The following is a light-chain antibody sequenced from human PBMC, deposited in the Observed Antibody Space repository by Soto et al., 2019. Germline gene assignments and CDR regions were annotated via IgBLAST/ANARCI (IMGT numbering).Light chain of an antibody. Sequence: QSAQTQPASVSGSPGQSITISCTGSSGDVGHYNYVSWYQQHPGKAPKLMIYEVSNRPSGVSNRFSGSKSGNTASLIISGLQAEDEADYYCTSYTTSRIWVFGGGTKLTVL. V-gene: IGLV2-14*01. CDR1: SGDVGHYNY. J-gene: IGLJ3*02. CDR3: TSYTTSRIWV. CDR2: EVS.